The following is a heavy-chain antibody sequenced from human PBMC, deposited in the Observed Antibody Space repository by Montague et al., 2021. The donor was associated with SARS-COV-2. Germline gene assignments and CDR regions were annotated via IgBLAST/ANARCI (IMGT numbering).Heavy chain of an antibody. CDR2: IWYDGSNQ. CDR1: GFTFSSYG. Sequence: SLRLSCAASGFTFSSYGMHWVRQAPGKGLEWVAAIWYDGSNQYYGDSVKGRFTISRDNSKNTLYLQMNSLRAEDTAVYYCAREYSAPRWFGEYNRYGMDVWGQGTTVTVSS. CDR3: AREYSAPRWFGEYNRYGMDV. V-gene: IGHV3-33*08. D-gene: IGHD3-10*01. J-gene: IGHJ6*02.